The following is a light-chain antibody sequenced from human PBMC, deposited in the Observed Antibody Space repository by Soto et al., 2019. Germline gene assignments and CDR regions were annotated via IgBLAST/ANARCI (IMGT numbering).Light chain of an antibody. CDR2: AAS. J-gene: IGKJ5*01. V-gene: IGKV1-9*01. CDR1: QGISSY. CDR3: QQYGSTPPMT. Sequence: DIQLTQSRSFLSASVGDRVTITCRASQGISSYLAWYQQKPGKAPKLLIYAASTLQSGVPSRFSGSGSGTEFTLTISRLEPEDFAVYYCQQYGSTPPMTFGQGTRLEIK.